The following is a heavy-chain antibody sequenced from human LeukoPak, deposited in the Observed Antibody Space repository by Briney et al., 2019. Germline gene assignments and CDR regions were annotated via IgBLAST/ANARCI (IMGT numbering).Heavy chain of an antibody. CDR1: GLNFSSRW. CDR2: IKEDGSEK. D-gene: IGHD6-13*01. CDR3: ARDSGWWRFDF. J-gene: IGHJ4*02. V-gene: IGHV3-7*03. Sequence: PGGSLRLSCAASGLNFSSRWMNWVRQAPGQGLEWVANIKEDGSEKHYVDSVKGRFTISRDNGKNALPLQMNSLRAEDTAVYYCARDSGWWRFDFWGQGTLVTVSS.